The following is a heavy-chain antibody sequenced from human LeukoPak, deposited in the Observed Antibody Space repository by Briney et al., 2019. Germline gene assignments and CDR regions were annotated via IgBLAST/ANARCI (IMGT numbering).Heavy chain of an antibody. Sequence: ASVKVSCKASGYTLTGYYMHWLRQAPGQGLEWMGWINPNSGDTNYAQEYQGRVTLTRDTSISTAYMELSRLRSDDTAVYYCARAKYYYDRRAFDIWGQGTMVTVSS. J-gene: IGHJ3*02. CDR1: GYTLTGYY. D-gene: IGHD3-22*01. CDR2: INPNSGDT. V-gene: IGHV1-2*02. CDR3: ARAKYYYDRRAFDI.